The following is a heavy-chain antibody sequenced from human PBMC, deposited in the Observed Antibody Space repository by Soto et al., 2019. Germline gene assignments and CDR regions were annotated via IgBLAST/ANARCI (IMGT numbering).Heavy chain of an antibody. V-gene: IGHV1-3*05. CDR2: INAGNGNT. CDR1: GYTFTSYA. D-gene: IGHD6-6*01. CDR3: ARAPGGSSSFVDY. Sequence: QVQLVQSGAEEKKPGASVKVSCKASGYTFTSYAMHWVRQAPGQRLEWMGWINAGNGNTKYSQKFQGRVTITRDTSASTAYMELSSLRSDDTAVYYCARAPGGSSSFVDYWGQGTLVTVSS. J-gene: IGHJ4*02.